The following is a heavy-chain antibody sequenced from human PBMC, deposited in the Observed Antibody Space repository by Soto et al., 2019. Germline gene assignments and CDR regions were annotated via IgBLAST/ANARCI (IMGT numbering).Heavy chain of an antibody. D-gene: IGHD2-21*01. Sequence: QPGGSLRLSCAASGFTFSSYAMSWVRQAPGKGLEWVSGINSDGTISSYADSVKGRFTISRDNARNTLHLQMNSLRADDTAVYYCARLSGDHSAFFSYGMDAWGQGTTVTVSS. J-gene: IGHJ6*02. CDR1: GFTFSSYA. CDR3: ARLSGDHSAFFSYGMDA. CDR2: INSDGTIS. V-gene: IGHV3-74*01.